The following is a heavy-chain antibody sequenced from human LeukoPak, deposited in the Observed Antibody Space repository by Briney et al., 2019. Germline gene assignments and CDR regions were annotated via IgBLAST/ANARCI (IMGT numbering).Heavy chain of an antibody. CDR3: ARATTYDILTGYSDY. D-gene: IGHD3-9*01. CDR2: INHSGST. V-gene: IGHV4-34*01. J-gene: IGHJ4*02. CDR1: GGSFSGYY. Sequence: PSETLSLTCAVYGGSFSGYYWSWIRQPPGKGLEWIGEINHSGSTNYNPSLKSRVTISVDTSKNQFSLKLSSVTAEDTAVYYCARATTYDILTGYSDYWGQGTLVTVSS.